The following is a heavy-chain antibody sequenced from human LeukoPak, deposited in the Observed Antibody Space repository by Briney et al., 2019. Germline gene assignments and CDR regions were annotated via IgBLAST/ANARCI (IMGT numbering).Heavy chain of an antibody. CDR1: GYTFTTYG. V-gene: IGHV1-18*01. D-gene: IGHD3-22*01. Sequence: ASVKVSCKASGYTFTTYGISWVRQAPGHGLEWMGWISTFNGHTNYAQSRQDRVTMTTDTATSTVYMELSSLTLDDTAVYYCARGVRYYDSSGYYGGGVDYWGQGTLVTVSS. CDR3: ARGVRYYDSSGYYGGGVDY. J-gene: IGHJ4*02. CDR2: ISTFNGHT.